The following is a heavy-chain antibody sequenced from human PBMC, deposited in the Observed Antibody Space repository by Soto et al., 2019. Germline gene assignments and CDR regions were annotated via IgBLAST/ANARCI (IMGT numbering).Heavy chain of an antibody. Sequence: KPGGSLRLSCAASGFTFSNTWMSWVRQAPGKGLEWVGHIKSKSGGGAADYAAPVKGRFTVSRDDSKNTLYLQMNSLKTEDTAVYYCTTLNYGVDVWGQGTTVTVSS. CDR1: GFTFSNTW. CDR3: TTLNYGVDV. V-gene: IGHV3-15*01. CDR2: IKSKSGGGAA. J-gene: IGHJ6*02.